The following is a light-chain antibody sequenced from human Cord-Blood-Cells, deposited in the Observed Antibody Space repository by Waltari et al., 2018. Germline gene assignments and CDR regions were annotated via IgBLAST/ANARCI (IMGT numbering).Light chain of an antibody. V-gene: IGKV3-11*01. CDR2: DAS. Sequence: EIVLNPSPATLSLSPGERATLPCRASQSVSSYLAWYQQKPGQAPRLLIYDASNRATGIPARFSGSGSGTDFTLTISSLEPEDFAVYYCQQRSNWPPITFGQGTRLEIK. J-gene: IGKJ5*01. CDR1: QSVSSY. CDR3: QQRSNWPPIT.